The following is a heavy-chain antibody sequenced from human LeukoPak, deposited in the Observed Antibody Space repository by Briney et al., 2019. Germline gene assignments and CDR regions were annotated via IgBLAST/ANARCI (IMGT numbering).Heavy chain of an antibody. J-gene: IGHJ5*02. V-gene: IGHV3-23*01. D-gene: IGHD2/OR15-2a*01. CDR3: AKRGNAISFFDP. CDR2: LSGTGDIT. CDR1: GFTLSNYA. Sequence: SGGSLRLSCAASGFTLSNYAMYWVRQAPGKGLEWVSGLSGTGDITYYTDSVKGRFTISRDNSKNTLYLEMNNLRAEDTALYYCAKRGNAISFFDPWGQGTLVTVSS.